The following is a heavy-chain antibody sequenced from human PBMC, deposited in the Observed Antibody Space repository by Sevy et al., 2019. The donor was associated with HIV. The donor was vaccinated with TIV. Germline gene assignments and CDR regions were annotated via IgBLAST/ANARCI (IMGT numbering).Heavy chain of an antibody. Sequence: GESLKISCEGSGYSFTSHWIGWVRHMPGKGLEWMGIIYPDDSETSYSPSFQGQVTFSADKSISTAYLQWSSLKASDTTMYYCATSRSGYFDSSGHYIYWGQGTMVTVSS. V-gene: IGHV5-51*01. CDR2: IYPDDSET. D-gene: IGHD3-22*01. CDR3: ATSRSGYFDSSGHYIY. CDR1: GYSFTSHW. J-gene: IGHJ4*02.